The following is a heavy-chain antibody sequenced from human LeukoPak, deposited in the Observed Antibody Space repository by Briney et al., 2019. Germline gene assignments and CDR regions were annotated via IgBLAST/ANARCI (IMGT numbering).Heavy chain of an antibody. CDR3: ARDLWTGTTTLG. Sequence: GGSLRLSCAASGFTFRSYDMTWVRQAPGKGLEWVSAISDSGGNTYYAESVKGRFTISRDNSRNTLYVQMNSLRAEDTAVYYCARDLWTGTTTLGWGQGTLVTVSS. CDR2: ISDSGGNT. D-gene: IGHD1-7*01. CDR1: GFTFRSYD. J-gene: IGHJ4*02. V-gene: IGHV3-23*01.